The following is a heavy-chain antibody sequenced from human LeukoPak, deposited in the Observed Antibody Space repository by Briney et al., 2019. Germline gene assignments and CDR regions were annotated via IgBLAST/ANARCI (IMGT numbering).Heavy chain of an antibody. CDR2: ISAYNGNT. Sequence: GASAKVSCKASGYTSTSYGISWVRQAPGQGLEWMGWISAYNGNTNYAQKLQGRVTMTTDTSTSTAYMELRSLRSDDTAVYYCARGLLYYDSSGYYENFDYWGQGTLVTVSS. CDR3: ARGLLYYDSSGYYENFDY. D-gene: IGHD3-22*01. V-gene: IGHV1-18*01. CDR1: GYTSTSYG. J-gene: IGHJ4*02.